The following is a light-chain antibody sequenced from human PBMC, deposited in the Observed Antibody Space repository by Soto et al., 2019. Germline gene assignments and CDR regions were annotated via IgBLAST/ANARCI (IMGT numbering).Light chain of an antibody. V-gene: IGLV3-21*04. J-gene: IGLJ3*02. CDR3: QVWDSSSAWV. CDR1: NIGSKS. CDR2: YDS. Sequence: SYELTQPPSVSVAPGKTARITCGGNNIGSKSVHWYQQKPGQAPVLVIYYDSDRPSGIPERFSGSNSGNTATLTISRVEAGDEADYYCQVWDSSSAWVFGGGTKLTVL.